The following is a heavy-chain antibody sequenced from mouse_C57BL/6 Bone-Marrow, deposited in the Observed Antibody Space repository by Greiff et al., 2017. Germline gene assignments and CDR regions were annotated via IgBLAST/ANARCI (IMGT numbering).Heavy chain of an antibody. Sequence: DVHLVESGGGLVKPGGSLKLSCAASGFTFSSYTMSWVRQTPEKRLEWVATISGGGGNTYFPDSVKGRFTISSDNAKNTLYLQMSRLRSEDTALYYCANLYYGYHAWFAYWGQGTLVTVSA. CDR2: ISGGGGNT. CDR1: GFTFSSYT. V-gene: IGHV5-9*01. J-gene: IGHJ3*01. CDR3: ANLYYGYHAWFAY. D-gene: IGHD2-2*01.